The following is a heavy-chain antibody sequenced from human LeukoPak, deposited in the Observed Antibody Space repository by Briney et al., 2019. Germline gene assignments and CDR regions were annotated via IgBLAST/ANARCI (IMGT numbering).Heavy chain of an antibody. J-gene: IGHJ5*02. V-gene: IGHV1-8*01. Sequence: ASVKVSCKASGYTFTSYDINWVRQATGQGLEWMGWMNPNSGNTGYAQKFQGRVTMTRNTSISTAYMELSSLRSEDTAVYYCARDIAVAGNNWFDPWGQGTLVTVSS. CDR1: GYTFTSYD. CDR3: ARDIAVAGNNWFDP. CDR2: MNPNSGNT. D-gene: IGHD6-19*01.